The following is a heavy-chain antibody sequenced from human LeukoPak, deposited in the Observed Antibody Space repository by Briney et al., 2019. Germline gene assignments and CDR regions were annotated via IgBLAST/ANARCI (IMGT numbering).Heavy chain of an antibody. V-gene: IGHV3-30-3*01. CDR3: ARESGLVRGVYYYHGMDV. Sequence: TGNSLRLSCAASGFTFSSYAMHWVRQAPGKGLEWVAVISVDGSTKYYADSVKGRFTISRDNSKNTLYLQMNSLRAEDTAVYYCARESGLVRGVYYYHGMDVWGQGTTVTVSS. J-gene: IGHJ6*02. CDR1: GFTFSSYA. D-gene: IGHD3-10*01. CDR2: ISVDGSTK.